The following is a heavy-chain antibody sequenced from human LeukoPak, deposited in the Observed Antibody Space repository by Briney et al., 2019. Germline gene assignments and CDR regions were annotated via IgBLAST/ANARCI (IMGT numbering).Heavy chain of an antibody. V-gene: IGHV3-21*01. D-gene: IGHD6-13*01. CDR3: ARDPGAEYSSSWYPFDY. Sequence: GGSLRLSCAASGFTFSNFAMTWVRQAPGKGLEWVSSIVVSSSTYYADSLKGRFTISRDNAKNSLYLQMNSLRPEHTAVYYCARDPGAEYSSSWYPFDYWGQGTLVTVSS. CDR1: GFTFSNFA. J-gene: IGHJ4*02. CDR2: IVVSSST.